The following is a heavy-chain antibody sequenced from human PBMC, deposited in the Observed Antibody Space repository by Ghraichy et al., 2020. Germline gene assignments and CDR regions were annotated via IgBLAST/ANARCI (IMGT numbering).Heavy chain of an antibody. V-gene: IGHV1-69*13. J-gene: IGHJ5*02. CDR3: ARGSPYSSSWWGPSWFDP. Sequence: SVKVSCKASGGTFSSYAISWVRQAPGQGLEWMGGIIPIFGTANYAQKFQGRVTITADESTSTAYMELSSLRSEDTAVYYCARGSPYSSSWWGPSWFDPWGQGTLVTVSS. D-gene: IGHD6-13*01. CDR2: IIPIFGTA. CDR1: GGTFSSYA.